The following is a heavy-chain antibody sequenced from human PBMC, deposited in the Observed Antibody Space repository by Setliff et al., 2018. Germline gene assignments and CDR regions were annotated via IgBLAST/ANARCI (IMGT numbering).Heavy chain of an antibody. J-gene: IGHJ6*03. Sequence: KPSETLSLTCSVSGGSISSGSDYWTWIRQPAGKGLEWIGHIYTSGSTSYNPSLKSRVTISVDTSKAQFSLKLSSVTAADSAVYYCARAISGWYSAHYYYMDVWGKGTTVTVSS. CDR3: ARAISGWYSAHYYYMDV. D-gene: IGHD6-19*01. V-gene: IGHV4-61*09. CDR2: IYTSGST. CDR1: GGSISSGSDY.